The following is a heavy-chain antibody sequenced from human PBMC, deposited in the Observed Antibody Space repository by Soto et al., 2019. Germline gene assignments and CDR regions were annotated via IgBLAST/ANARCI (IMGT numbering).Heavy chain of an antibody. D-gene: IGHD1-26*01. V-gene: IGHV3-11*06. CDR2: ISSSSSYT. CDR3: IVGATKGRY. Sequence: GGSLRLSCAASGFAFSDYYMSWVRQAPGKGLEWVSYISSSSSYTNYADSVKGRFTISRDNAKNSLYLQMNSLRAEDTAVYYCIVGATKGRYWGQGTLVTVSS. J-gene: IGHJ4*02. CDR1: GFAFSDYY.